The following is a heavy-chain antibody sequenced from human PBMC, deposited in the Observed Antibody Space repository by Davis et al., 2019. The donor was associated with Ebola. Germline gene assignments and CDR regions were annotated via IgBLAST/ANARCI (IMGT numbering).Heavy chain of an antibody. Sequence: SQTLSLTCAVHVGSFSGYYWSWIRQPPGKGLEWIGEINHSGSTNYNPSLKSRVTISVDTSKNQFSLKLSSVTAADTAVYYCAGTFTIDWFDPWGQGTLVTVSS. CDR3: AGTFTIDWFDP. V-gene: IGHV4-34*01. CDR1: VGSFSGYY. J-gene: IGHJ5*02. CDR2: INHSGST. D-gene: IGHD2/OR15-2a*01.